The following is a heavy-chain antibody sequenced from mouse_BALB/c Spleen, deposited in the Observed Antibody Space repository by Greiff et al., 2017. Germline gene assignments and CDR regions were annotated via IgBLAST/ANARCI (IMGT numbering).Heavy chain of an antibody. CDR1: GFTFSSYA. V-gene: IGHV5-9-4*01. CDR2: ISSGGSYT. CDR3: ARGGDYRYGFDY. D-gene: IGHD2-14*01. Sequence: EVMLVESGGGLVKPGGSLKLSCAASGFTFSSYAMSWVRQSPEKRLEWVAEISSGGSYTYYPDTVTGRFTISRDNAKNTLYLEMSSLRSEDTAMYYCARGGDYRYGFDYWGQGTTLTVSS. J-gene: IGHJ2*01.